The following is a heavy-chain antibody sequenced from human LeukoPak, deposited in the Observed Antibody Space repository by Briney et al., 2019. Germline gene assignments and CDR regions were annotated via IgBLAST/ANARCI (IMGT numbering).Heavy chain of an antibody. CDR3: PRALNRLPGTYYFTD. CDR2: IYISGST. D-gene: IGHD2-15*01. Sequence: PSETLSLTCTVSGASINSHYWSWLRQPAGKGLEWIGRIYISGSTNYNSSLQSRVTMSVDTSKNQFSLKLTSVTAADTAVYYCPRALNRLPGTYYFTDCGQGTLVTVSS. V-gene: IGHV4-4*07. J-gene: IGHJ4*02. CDR1: GASINSHY.